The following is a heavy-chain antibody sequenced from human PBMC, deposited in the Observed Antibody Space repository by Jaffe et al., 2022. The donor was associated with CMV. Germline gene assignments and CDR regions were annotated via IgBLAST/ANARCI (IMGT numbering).Heavy chain of an antibody. J-gene: IGHJ6*03. V-gene: IGHV3-66*01. Sequence: EVQLVESGGGLVQPGGSLRLSCAASGFTVSSNYMSWVRQAPGKGLEWVSVIYSGGSTYYADSVKGRFTISRDNSKNTLYLQMNSLRAEDTAVYYCARDRASRTVTPPEYYYYYYMDVWGKGTTVTVSS. CDR2: IYSGGST. D-gene: IGHD4-4*01. CDR3: ARDRASRTVTPPEYYYYYYMDV. CDR1: GFTVSSNY.